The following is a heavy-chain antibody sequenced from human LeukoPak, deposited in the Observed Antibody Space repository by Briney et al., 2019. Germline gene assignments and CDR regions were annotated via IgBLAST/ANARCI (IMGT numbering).Heavy chain of an antibody. Sequence: PSETLSLTCTVSGCSISSSSYYWGWIRQPPGKGLEWIGSIYYSGSTYYNPSLKSRVTISVDTSKNQFSLKLSSVTAADTAVYYCARSLAAGISNDYWGQGTLVTVSS. CDR1: GCSISSSSYY. CDR3: ARSLAAGISNDY. J-gene: IGHJ4*02. D-gene: IGHD6-13*01. CDR2: IYYSGST. V-gene: IGHV4-39*07.